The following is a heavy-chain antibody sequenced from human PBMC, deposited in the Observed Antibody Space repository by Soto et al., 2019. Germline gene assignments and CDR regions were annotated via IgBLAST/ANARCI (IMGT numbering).Heavy chain of an antibody. CDR1: GFSLSTSGEA. CDR3: AHSLIKDPFNV. D-gene: IGHD3-16*01. V-gene: IGHV2-5*01. J-gene: IGHJ3*01. CDR2: IYWNDDD. Sequence: SGPTLVNPTQTLTLTCTFSGFSLSTSGEAVAWIRQPPGKTLEWLGIIYWNDDDRYSPSLEHRLTITKDTSKNQVVLTMTDMVPVDTATYSCAHSLIKDPFNVWVQGTLVTVSS.